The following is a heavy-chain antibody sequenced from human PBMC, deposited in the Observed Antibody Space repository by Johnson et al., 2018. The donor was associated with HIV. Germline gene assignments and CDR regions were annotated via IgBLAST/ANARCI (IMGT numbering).Heavy chain of an antibody. CDR2: IGTAGDT. CDR1: GFSFSDYD. V-gene: IGHV3-13*01. Sequence: VQLVESGGGLVQPGGSLRLSCAASGFSFSDYDMRWVRQLTGKSLEWVSAIGTAGDTFYPGSVKGRFTISRENPKNSLYLQMNSLRAEDTAVYYCASITTIAAAGRGAFDIWGQGTMVTVSS. D-gene: IGHD6-13*01. CDR3: ASITTIAAAGRGAFDI. J-gene: IGHJ3*02.